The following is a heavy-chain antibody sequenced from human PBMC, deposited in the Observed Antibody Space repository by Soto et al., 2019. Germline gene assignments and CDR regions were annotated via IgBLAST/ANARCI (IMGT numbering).Heavy chain of an antibody. D-gene: IGHD3-3*01. V-gene: IGHV1-69*01. CDR3: ARGDYDFWSGRTTAFDY. CDR2: IIPIFGTA. J-gene: IGHJ4*02. CDR1: GGTFSSYX. Sequence: QVQLVQSGAEVKKPGSSVKVSCKASGGTFSSYXXXXVRXXXGXXXXXXGGIIPIFGTANYAQKFQGRVTITADESTSTAYMELSSLRSEDTAVYYCARGDYDFWSGRTTAFDYWGQGTLVTVSS.